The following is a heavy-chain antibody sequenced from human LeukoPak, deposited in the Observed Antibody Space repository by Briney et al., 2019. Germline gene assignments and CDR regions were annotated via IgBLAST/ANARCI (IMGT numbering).Heavy chain of an antibody. CDR2: IYHSGDT. J-gene: IGHJ6*02. V-gene: IGHV4-30-2*06. CDR3: VRGSSVTMVRGVIVTYGLDV. D-gene: IGHD3-10*01. Sequence: SETLSRTCGVSGGFIRSSGYSWSWIRQSPGMGLEWIGNIYHSGDTYYNPSLKNRLTISVDRLKNQFSLRLTSVTAADTAVYYCVRGSSVTMVRGVIVTYGLDVWGQGTTVTVSS. CDR1: GGFIRSSGYS.